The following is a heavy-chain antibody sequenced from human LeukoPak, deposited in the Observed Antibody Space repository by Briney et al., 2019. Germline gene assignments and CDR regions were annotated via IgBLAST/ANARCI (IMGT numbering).Heavy chain of an antibody. CDR2: IYSGGST. Sequence: PGGSLRLSCAASGFTVSSNYMSWVRQAPGKGLEWVSVIYSGGSTYYADSVTGRFTISRDNSKNTLYLQMNSLRAEDTAVYYCAKTYCGGDCYALRFDPWGQGTLVTVSS. CDR3: AKTYCGGDCYALRFDP. J-gene: IGHJ5*02. CDR1: GFTVSSNY. D-gene: IGHD2-21*02. V-gene: IGHV3-66*02.